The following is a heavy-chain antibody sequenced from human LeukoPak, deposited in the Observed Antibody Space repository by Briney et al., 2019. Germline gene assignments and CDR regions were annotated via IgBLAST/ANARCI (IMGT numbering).Heavy chain of an antibody. V-gene: IGHV4-59*08. CDR3: ARHGSGWSFDY. Sequence: SETLSLTCTVPGASISNGHWSWIRQPPGQGLEWIGFISNSGRTNYNPSLTSRVTMLLATSKSQFSLMLSSVTDADTAMYFGARHGSGWSFDYWGQGALVTVSS. CDR2: ISNSGRT. CDR1: GASISNGH. D-gene: IGHD6-19*01. J-gene: IGHJ4*02.